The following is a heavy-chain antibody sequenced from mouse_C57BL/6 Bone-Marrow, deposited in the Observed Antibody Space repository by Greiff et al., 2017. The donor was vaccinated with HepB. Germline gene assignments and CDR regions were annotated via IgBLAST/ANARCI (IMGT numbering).Heavy chain of an antibody. V-gene: IGHV5-2*01. D-gene: IGHD1-1*01. CDR1: EYEFPSHD. Sequence: VQLKESGGGLVQPGESLKLSCESNEYEFPSHDMSWVRKTPEKRLELVAAINSDGGSTYYPDTMERRFIISRDNTKKTLYLQMSSLRSEDTALYYCARHGVSYGSSPYWYFDVWGTGTTVTVSS. J-gene: IGHJ1*03. CDR3: ARHGVSYGSSPYWYFDV. CDR2: INSDGGST.